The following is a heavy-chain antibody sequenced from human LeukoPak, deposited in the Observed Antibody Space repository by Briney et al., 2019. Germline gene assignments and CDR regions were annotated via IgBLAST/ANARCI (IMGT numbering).Heavy chain of an antibody. CDR1: VYTFTSYA. Sequence: ASVKVSCKASVYTFTSYAMNWVRQAPGQGLEWMGWINTNTGKPTYAQGFTGRFVFSLDSSVSTAYLQINSLNAEGTAVYYCARAASLDYWGQGTLVTVSS. D-gene: IGHD2-2*01. J-gene: IGHJ4*02. CDR3: ARAASLDY. CDR2: INTNTGKP. V-gene: IGHV7-4-1*02.